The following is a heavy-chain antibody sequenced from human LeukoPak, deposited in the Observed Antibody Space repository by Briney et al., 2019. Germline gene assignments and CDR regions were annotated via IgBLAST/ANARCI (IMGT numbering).Heavy chain of an antibody. CDR2: IYHSGST. V-gene: IGHV4-30-2*01. CDR3: AKDEYSGFGSLDY. CDR1: GGSISSGGYS. J-gene: IGHJ4*02. Sequence: SQTLSLTCAVSGGSISSGGYSWSWIRQPPGKGLEWIGYIYHSGSTYYNPSLKSRVTISVDRSKNQFSLKLSSVTAADTAVYYCAKDEYSGFGSLDYWGQGTLVTVSS. D-gene: IGHD5-12*01.